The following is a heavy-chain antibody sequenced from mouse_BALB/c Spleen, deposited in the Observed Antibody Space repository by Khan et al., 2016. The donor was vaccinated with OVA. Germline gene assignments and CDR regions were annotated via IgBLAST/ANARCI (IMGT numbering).Heavy chain of an antibody. D-gene: IGHD4-1*01. Sequence: EVELVESGGDLVKPGGSLRLSCAASGYTFSAYGMAWVSQAPGKKLEWVATINSYGGYTYYPDTVKGRFTISRNNAENTLSLQMSSLKSEDTAIYYCASHLTGSFAYWGQGTLVTVSA. V-gene: IGHV5-6*01. CDR3: ASHLTGSFAY. J-gene: IGHJ3*01. CDR1: GYTFSAYG. CDR2: INSYGGYT.